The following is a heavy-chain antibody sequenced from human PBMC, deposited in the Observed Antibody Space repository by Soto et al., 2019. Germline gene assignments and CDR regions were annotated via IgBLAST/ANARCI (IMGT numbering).Heavy chain of an antibody. CDR3: AKGSCHYDYILGSYRCGFHEYNWIDP. Sequence: GGSLRLSCAASGFTFSSYGMHWVRQAPGKGLEWVAVISYDGSNKYYADSVKGRFTISRDNSKNTLYLQMNSLRAEDTAVYYCAKGSCHYDYILGSYRCGFHEYNWIDPWCQGALVTVSS. D-gene: IGHD3-16*02. J-gene: IGHJ5*02. V-gene: IGHV3-30*18. CDR1: GFTFSSYG. CDR2: ISYDGSNK.